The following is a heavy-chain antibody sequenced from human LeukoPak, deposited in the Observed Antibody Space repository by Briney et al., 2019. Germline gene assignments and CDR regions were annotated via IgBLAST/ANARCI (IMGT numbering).Heavy chain of an antibody. CDR2: INHSGST. CDR3: ARVKRSITMIVVVTRAFDY. J-gene: IGHJ4*02. CDR1: GGSFSGYY. D-gene: IGHD3-22*01. Sequence: SETLSLTCAVYGGSFSGYYWSWIRQPPGKGLEWIGEINHSGSTNYNPSLKSRVTISVDTSKNQFSLKLSSVTAADTAVYYCARVKRSITMIVVVTRAFDYWGQGTLVTVSS. V-gene: IGHV4-34*01.